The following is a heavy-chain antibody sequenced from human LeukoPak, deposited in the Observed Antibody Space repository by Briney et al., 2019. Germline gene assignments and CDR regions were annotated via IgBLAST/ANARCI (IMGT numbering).Heavy chain of an antibody. Sequence: SQTLSLTCTVSGGSISSGSYYWSWIRQPAGKGLEWIGRIYTSGSTNYNPSLKSRVTISVDTSKNQFSLKLSSVTAADTAVYYCASALGYSSSWFDYWGQGTLVTVSS. D-gene: IGHD6-13*01. V-gene: IGHV4-61*02. CDR3: ASALGYSSSWFDY. J-gene: IGHJ5*01. CDR2: IYTSGST. CDR1: GGSISSGSYY.